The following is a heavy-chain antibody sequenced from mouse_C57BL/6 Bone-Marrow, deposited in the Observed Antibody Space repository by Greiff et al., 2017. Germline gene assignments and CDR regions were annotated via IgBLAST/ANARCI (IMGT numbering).Heavy chain of an antibody. Sequence: VQLQQPGAELVKPGASVKMSCKASGYTFTSYWITWVKQRPGQGLEWIGDIYPGSGSTNYNEKFKSKATLTVDTSSSTAYMQLSSLTSEDSAVYYGASPYDGSSYNYAMDYWGQGTSVTVSS. CDR3: ASPYDGSSYNYAMDY. CDR1: GYTFTSYW. V-gene: IGHV1-55*01. J-gene: IGHJ4*01. CDR2: IYPGSGST. D-gene: IGHD1-1*01.